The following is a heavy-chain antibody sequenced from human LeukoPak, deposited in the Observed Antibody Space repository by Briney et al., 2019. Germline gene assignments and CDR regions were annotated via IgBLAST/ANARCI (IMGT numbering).Heavy chain of an antibody. CDR1: GASINNNF. D-gene: IGHD3-22*01. V-gene: IGHV4-59*08. CDR2: IYSSGSA. CDR3: ARHSDYYDS. J-gene: IGHJ4*01. Sequence: SETQSLTCTVSGASINNNFWTWIRQPPGKGLEWIGYIYSSGSANYNPSLKSRVIISGDTSKNQISLNLTSVTAADTALYFCARHSDYYDSWGHGTLVTVSS.